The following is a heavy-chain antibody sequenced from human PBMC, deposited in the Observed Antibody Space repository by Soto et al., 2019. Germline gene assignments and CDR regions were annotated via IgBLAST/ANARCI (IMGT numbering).Heavy chain of an antibody. J-gene: IGHJ4*02. CDR1: GFLFSRFG. V-gene: IGHV3-33*01. CDR2: IVNHGGRK. D-gene: IGHD1-1*01. CDR3: AIDDEYDVNGLDY. Sequence: QVQLVESGGGVVQPGTSLRLSCAASGFLFSRFGMHWVRQAPGKGLEWVAVIVNHGGRKDYADSVRGRFTISRDNSRHTLFLEMSSLRVEYTAIYWCAIDDEYDVNGLDYWGQGTLVTVSS.